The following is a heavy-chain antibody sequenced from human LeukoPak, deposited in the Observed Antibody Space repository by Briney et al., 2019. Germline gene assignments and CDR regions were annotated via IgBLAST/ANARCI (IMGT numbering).Heavy chain of an antibody. CDR3: SFSPRFSPWGSY. D-gene: IGHD3-3*01. CDR2: VNLSGST. V-gene: IGHV4-34*01. J-gene: IGHJ4*02. CDR1: GGSFSGDY. Sequence: SETLSLTCAVHGGSFSGDYWSWIRQPPGKGLEWIGEVNLSGSTSDNPSLKSRVTISIDTSKNQFSLKLSSVTAADTAVYYCSFSPRFSPWGSYWGQGTLVTVSP.